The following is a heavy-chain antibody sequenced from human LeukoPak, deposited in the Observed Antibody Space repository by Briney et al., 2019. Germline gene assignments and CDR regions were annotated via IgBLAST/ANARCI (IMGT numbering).Heavy chain of an antibody. J-gene: IGHJ4*02. Sequence: GGSLRLSCAASGFTFSSYSMNWVRQAPGKGLEWVSSISSSSSCISYADSVKGRFTISRDNAKNSLYLQMNSLRAEDTAVYYCAIDRLGRWLQLPDYWGQGTLVTVSS. CDR1: GFTFSSYS. D-gene: IGHD5-24*01. CDR3: AIDRLGRWLQLPDY. V-gene: IGHV3-21*01. CDR2: ISSSSSCI.